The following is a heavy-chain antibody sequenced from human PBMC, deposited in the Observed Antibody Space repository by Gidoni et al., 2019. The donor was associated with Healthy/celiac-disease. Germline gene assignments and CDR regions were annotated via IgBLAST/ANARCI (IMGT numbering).Heavy chain of an antibody. D-gene: IGHD2-2*01. V-gene: IGHV1-18*01. CDR2: ISAYNGNT. Sequence: QVQLVQSGAEVKKPGASVQVSCKASGYTFTSYGISWVRPAPGQGLEWMGWISAYNGNTNYAQKLQGRVTMTTDTSTSTAYMELRSLRSDDTAVYYCARDLVVPAVLYYYGMDVWGQGTTVTVSS. CDR3: ARDLVVPAVLYYYGMDV. CDR1: GYTFTSYG. J-gene: IGHJ6*02.